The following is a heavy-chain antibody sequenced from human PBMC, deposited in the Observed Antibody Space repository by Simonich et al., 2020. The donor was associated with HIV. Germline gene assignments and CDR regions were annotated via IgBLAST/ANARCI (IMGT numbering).Heavy chain of an antibody. CDR1: GGSISSSSYY. CDR2: IYYSGTT. V-gene: IGHV4-39*01. Sequence: QLQLQESGPGLVKPSETLSLTCTVSGGSISSSSYYWGWIRQPPGKGLEWIGSIYYSGTTDYNPSLKSRVTISVDTSKNQFSLKLSSVTAADTAVYYCARREDEAIGGYFDYWGQGTLVTVSS. CDR3: ARREDEAIGGYFDY. J-gene: IGHJ4*02.